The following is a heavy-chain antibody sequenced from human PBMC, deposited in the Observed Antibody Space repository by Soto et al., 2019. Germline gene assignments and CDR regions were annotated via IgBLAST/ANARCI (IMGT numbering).Heavy chain of an antibody. J-gene: IGHJ4*02. CDR2: IYYSGST. CDR3: ARDRGGGYCSSTSCERFFDY. V-gene: IGHV4-30-4*01. D-gene: IGHD2-2*01. Sequence: LSLTCTVSGGSISSGDYYWSWIRQPPGKGLEWIGYIYYSGSTYYNPSLKSRVTISVDTSKNQFSLKLSSVTAADTAVYYCARDRGGGYCSSTSCERFFDYWGQGTLVTVSS. CDR1: GGSISSGDYY.